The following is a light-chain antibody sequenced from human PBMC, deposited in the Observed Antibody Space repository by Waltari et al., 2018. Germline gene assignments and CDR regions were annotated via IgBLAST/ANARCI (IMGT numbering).Light chain of an antibody. CDR2: GAS. Sequence: EIVLTQSPGSLSSSPGERVTLSCRVSQSVSRALAWYQQKPGQAPRLLIFGASNRATGIPDRFSGSVSETDFSLTISRLEPEDFAVYYCQHYVRLPATFGRGTKVEIK. V-gene: IGKV3-20*01. CDR1: QSVSRA. J-gene: IGKJ1*01. CDR3: QHYVRLPAT.